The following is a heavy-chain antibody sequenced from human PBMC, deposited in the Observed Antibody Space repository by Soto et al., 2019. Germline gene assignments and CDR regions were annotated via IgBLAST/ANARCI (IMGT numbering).Heavy chain of an antibody. CDR1: SGSISSSIYY. J-gene: IGHJ4*02. V-gene: IGHV4-39*02. D-gene: IGHD3-10*01. Sequence: SETLSLTCSVSSGSISSSIYYWGWIRQPPGRGLEWIGTIYYSGNTYYNPSLKRRVTISVDTSKNHFSLKLSSVTAADTAVYYCVRLGSLSSGGGFIFEYWGQGTLVTVSS. CDR3: VRLGSLSSGGGFIFEY. CDR2: IYYSGNT.